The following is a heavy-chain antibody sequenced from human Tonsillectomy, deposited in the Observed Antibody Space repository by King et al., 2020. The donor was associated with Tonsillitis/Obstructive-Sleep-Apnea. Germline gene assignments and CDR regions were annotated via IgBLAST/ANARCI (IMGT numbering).Heavy chain of an antibody. V-gene: IGHV4-34*01. CDR1: GGSFSGYY. Sequence: VQLQQWGAGLLKPSETLSLTCAVYGGSFSGYYWSWIRQPPGKGLEWIGEINHSGSTNYNPSLKSRVTISVDTSKNQFSLKLSSVTAADTAVYYCARGPNYSSSWYNYWGQGTLVTGSS. CDR3: ARGPNYSSSWYNY. CDR2: INHSGST. J-gene: IGHJ4*02. D-gene: IGHD6-13*01.